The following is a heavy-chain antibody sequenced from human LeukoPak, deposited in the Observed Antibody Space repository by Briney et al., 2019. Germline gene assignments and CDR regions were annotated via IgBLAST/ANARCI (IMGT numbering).Heavy chain of an antibody. CDR2: IYTSGST. Sequence: PSETLSLTCTVSGGSISSYYWSWIRQPAGKGLEWIGRIYTSGSTNYNPSLKSRVTMSVDTSKNQFSLKLSSVTAADTAVYYCARDLGRVAAAGSDAFDIWGQGTMVTVSS. J-gene: IGHJ3*02. CDR3: ARDLGRVAAAGSDAFDI. V-gene: IGHV4-4*07. CDR1: GGSISSYY. D-gene: IGHD6-13*01.